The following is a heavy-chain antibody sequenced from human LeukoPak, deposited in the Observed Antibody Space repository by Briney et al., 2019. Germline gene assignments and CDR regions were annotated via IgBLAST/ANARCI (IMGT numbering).Heavy chain of an antibody. CDR1: GGSFSGYY. CDR2: IYTSGST. J-gene: IGHJ4*02. D-gene: IGHD3-22*01. CDR3: ARDKYYYDSSGSIRFDY. V-gene: IGHV4-4*07. Sequence: SETLSLTCAGYGGSFSGYYWSWIRQPAGKRLEWIGRIYTSGSTNYNPSLKSRVTMSVDTSKNQFSLKLSSVTAADTAVYYCARDKYYYDSSGSIRFDYWGQGTLGTVSS.